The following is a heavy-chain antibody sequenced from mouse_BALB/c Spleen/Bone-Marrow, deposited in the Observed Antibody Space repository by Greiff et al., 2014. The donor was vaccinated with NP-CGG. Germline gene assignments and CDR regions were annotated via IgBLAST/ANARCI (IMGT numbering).Heavy chain of an antibody. CDR2: INPYNDGT. J-gene: IGHJ1*01. Sequence: VQLQQSGPELVKPGASVKMSCKASGYTFTSYVIHWVKQKPGQGLEWIGYINPYNDGTKYNEKFKGKATLTSDKSSSTAYMDLSSLTSESCAVYYCAGGGYYGTSIYWYFDVWGAGTTVTVSS. CDR1: GYTFTSYV. CDR3: AGGGYYGTSIYWYFDV. D-gene: IGHD1-1*01. V-gene: IGHV1-14*01.